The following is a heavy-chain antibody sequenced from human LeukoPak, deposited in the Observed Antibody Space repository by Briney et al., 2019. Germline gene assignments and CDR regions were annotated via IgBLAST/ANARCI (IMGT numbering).Heavy chain of an antibody. CDR3: ARLGGTRFFFDY. CDR2: IYYRGTT. CDR1: GGSISGSSYY. D-gene: IGHD1-26*01. V-gene: IGHV4-39*01. Sequence: PAETLSLTCSVSGGSISGSSYYWTWIRQPPGKGLEWIGNIYYRGTTYYNPSLKSRVTMSIDTSESQFSLKVNSVTAADTAVYYCARLGGTRFFFDYWGQGTLVTVSS. J-gene: IGHJ4*02.